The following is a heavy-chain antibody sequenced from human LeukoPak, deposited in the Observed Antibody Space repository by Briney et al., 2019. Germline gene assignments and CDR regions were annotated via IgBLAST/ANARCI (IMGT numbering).Heavy chain of an antibody. D-gene: IGHD6-19*01. CDR2: IYYSGGT. V-gene: IGHV4-39*07. Sequence: PSETLSLTCTVSGGSLISSSYYWGWIRQPPGKGLEWIGNIYYSGGTFYNPSLKSRVTMSIDTSKNHFSLKLTSVTAADTATYYCARETSLAGFASGLGFNYWGQGILVSVSS. CDR1: GGSLISSSYY. J-gene: IGHJ4*02. CDR3: ARETSLAGFASGLGFNY.